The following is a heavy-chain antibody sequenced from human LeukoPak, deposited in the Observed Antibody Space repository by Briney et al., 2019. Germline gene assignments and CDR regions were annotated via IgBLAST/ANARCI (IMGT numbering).Heavy chain of an antibody. D-gene: IGHD1-26*01. CDR1: GGSISSGGYY. CDR3: ARTVGATYDAFDI. V-gene: IGHV4-31*03. J-gene: IGHJ3*02. CDR2: IYYSGST. Sequence: SQTLSLTCTVSGGSISSGGYYWSWIRQHPGKGLEWIGYIYYSGSTYYNPSLKSRVTTSVDTSKNQFSLKLSSVTAADTAVYYCARTVGATYDAFDIWGQGTMVTVSS.